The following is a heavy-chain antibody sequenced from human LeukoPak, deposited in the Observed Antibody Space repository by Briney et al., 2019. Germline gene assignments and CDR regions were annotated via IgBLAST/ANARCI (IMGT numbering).Heavy chain of an antibody. CDR2: IIPILGIA. CDR1: GGTFSSYA. D-gene: IGHD1-26*01. CDR3: ARGEAEVGANDY. V-gene: IGHV1-69*04. Sequence: SVKVSCKASGGTFSSYAISWVRQAPGRGLEWMGRIIPILGIANYAQKFQGRVTITADKSTSTAYMELSSLRSEDTAVYYCARGEAEVGANDYWGQGTLVTVSS. J-gene: IGHJ4*02.